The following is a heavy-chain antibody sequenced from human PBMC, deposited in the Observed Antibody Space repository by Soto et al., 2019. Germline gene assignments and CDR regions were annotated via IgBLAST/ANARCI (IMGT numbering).Heavy chain of an antibody. CDR3: AREGIAARPEWFDP. CDR1: GGTFSSYA. D-gene: IGHD6-6*01. V-gene: IGHV1-69*13. Sequence: SVKVSCKASGGTFSSYAISWVRQAPGQGLEWMGGIIPIFGTANYAQKFQGRVTITADESTSTAYMELSSLRPEDTAVYYCAREGIAARPEWFDPWGQGTLVTVSS. J-gene: IGHJ5*02. CDR2: IIPIFGTA.